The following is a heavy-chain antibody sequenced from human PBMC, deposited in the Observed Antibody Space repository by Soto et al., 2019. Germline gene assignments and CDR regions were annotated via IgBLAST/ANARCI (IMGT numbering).Heavy chain of an antibody. D-gene: IGHD2-15*01. J-gene: IGHJ6*02. CDR3: ARGRYCSGGSCHPGDDYYYYYGMDV. CDR1: GYTFTSYD. Sequence: GASVKVSCKASGYTFTSYDINWVRQATGQGLEWMGWMNPNSGNTGYAQKFQGRATMTRNTSISTAYMELSSLRSEDTAVYYCARGRYCSGGSCHPGDDYYYYYGMDVWGQGTTVTVSS. CDR2: MNPNSGNT. V-gene: IGHV1-8*01.